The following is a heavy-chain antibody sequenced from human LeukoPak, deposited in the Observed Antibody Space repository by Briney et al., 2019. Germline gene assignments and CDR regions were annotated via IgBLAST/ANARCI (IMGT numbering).Heavy chain of an antibody. D-gene: IGHD6-13*01. CDR3: ANGGTSSSFDY. Sequence: PGRSLRLSCAASGFTFSSYGMHWVRQAPGKGLEWVAVISYDGSNKYYADSVKGRFTISRDNSKNTLYLQVNSLRAEDTAVYYCANGGTSSSFDYWGQGTLVTVSS. CDR2: ISYDGSNK. CDR1: GFTFSSYG. J-gene: IGHJ4*02. V-gene: IGHV3-30*18.